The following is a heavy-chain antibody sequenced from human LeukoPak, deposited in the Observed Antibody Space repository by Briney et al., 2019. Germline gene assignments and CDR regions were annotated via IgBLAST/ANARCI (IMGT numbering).Heavy chain of an antibody. V-gene: IGHV3-23*01. Sequence: GGSLRLSCAASGFTFSSYAMSWVRQAPGKGLEWVSAISGSGGSTYYADSVKGRFTISRDNSKNTLYLQMNSLRAEDTAVYYCAARTFSSGWLIDYWGQGTLVTVSS. CDR1: GFTFSSYA. CDR3: AARTFSSGWLIDY. J-gene: IGHJ4*02. D-gene: IGHD6-19*01. CDR2: ISGSGGST.